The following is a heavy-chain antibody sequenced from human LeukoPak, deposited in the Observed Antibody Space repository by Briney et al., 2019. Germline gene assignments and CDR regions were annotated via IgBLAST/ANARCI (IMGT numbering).Heavy chain of an antibody. V-gene: IGHV3-23*01. CDR1: GFTFSSYA. Sequence: GGSLRLSCAASGFTFSSYAMSWVRQAPGKGLEWVSAISGSGGSTYYADSVKGRFTISRDNSKNTLYLQMNSLRAEDTAVYYCAKDRNSSSWYEGGYYFDYWGQGTLVTVSS. D-gene: IGHD6-13*01. J-gene: IGHJ4*02. CDR2: ISGSGGST. CDR3: AKDRNSSSWYEGGYYFDY.